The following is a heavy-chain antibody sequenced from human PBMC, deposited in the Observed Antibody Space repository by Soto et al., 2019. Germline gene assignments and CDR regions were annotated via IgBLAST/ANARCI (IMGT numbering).Heavy chain of an antibody. D-gene: IGHD6-19*01. J-gene: IGHJ4*02. Sequence: GGSLRLSCAASGFPFDDYSMHWVRQAPGKGLEWVSGISWNSGSIGYADSVKGRFTISRDNAKNSLYLQMNSLRAEDTALYYCAKDRHSSGWYQDVDYWGQGTLVTVSS. CDR1: GFPFDDYS. CDR3: AKDRHSSGWYQDVDY. CDR2: ISWNSGSI. V-gene: IGHV3-9*01.